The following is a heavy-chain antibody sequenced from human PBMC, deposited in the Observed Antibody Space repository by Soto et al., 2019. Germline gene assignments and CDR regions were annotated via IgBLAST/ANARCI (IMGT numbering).Heavy chain of an antibody. CDR2: ITGSGDRT. D-gene: IGHD5-12*01. CDR3: AKNSAATIRVGFDY. CDR1: GFTFATYT. Sequence: EVQLLESGGGLVQPGGSLRLSCAAPGFTFATYTMSWVRQAPGKGLEWVSAITGSGDRTYYADSVKGRFTISRDNSKNTLYLQMNSLRAEDTAVYYCAKNSAATIRVGFDYWGQGTLVTVSS. V-gene: IGHV3-23*01. J-gene: IGHJ4*02.